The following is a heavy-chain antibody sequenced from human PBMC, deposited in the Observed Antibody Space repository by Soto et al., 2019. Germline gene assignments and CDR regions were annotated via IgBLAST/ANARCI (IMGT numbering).Heavy chain of an antibody. J-gene: IGHJ6*02. Sequence: ASVKVSCKASGYTFTGYYMHWVRQAPGQGLEWMGWINPNSGGTNYAQKFQGRVTITADESTSTAYMELSSLRSEDTAVYYCASLIAAAGPPHSPRYYYGMDVWGQGTTVTVS. D-gene: IGHD6-13*01. CDR3: ASLIAAAGPPHSPRYYYGMDV. CDR2: INPNSGGT. CDR1: GYTFTGYY. V-gene: IGHV1-2*02.